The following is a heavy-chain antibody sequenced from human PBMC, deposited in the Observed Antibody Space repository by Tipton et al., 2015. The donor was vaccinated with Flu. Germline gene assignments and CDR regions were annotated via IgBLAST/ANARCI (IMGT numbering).Heavy chain of an antibody. CDR1: GDSIGSDYY. Sequence: TLSLTCSVSGDSIGSDYYWGWIRQAPGKGLEWIGNIHYSGSTYYNPSLKSRLTMSVDTSKNQFSLRLSSATAADTAVYYCARHTGDSVRGVIDYWGQGTLVTVSS. D-gene: IGHD3-10*02. J-gene: IGHJ4*02. CDR2: IHYSGST. V-gene: IGHV4-38-2*01. CDR3: ARHTGDSVRGVIDY.